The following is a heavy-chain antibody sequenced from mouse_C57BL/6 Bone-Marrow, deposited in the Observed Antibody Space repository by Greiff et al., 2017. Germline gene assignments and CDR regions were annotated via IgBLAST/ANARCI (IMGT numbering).Heavy chain of an antibody. J-gene: IGHJ1*03. V-gene: IGHV1-19*01. D-gene: IGHD2-1*01. CDR3: ASPYGNYFRWYFDV. Sequence: EVQLQQSGPVLVKPGASVKMSCKASGYTFTDYYMNWVKQGHGKSLEWIGVINPYNGGTSYNQKFKGKATLTVDKSSSTAYMELNSLTSEDSAVYYCASPYGNYFRWYFDVWGTGTTVTVSS. CDR2: INPYNGGT. CDR1: GYTFTDYY.